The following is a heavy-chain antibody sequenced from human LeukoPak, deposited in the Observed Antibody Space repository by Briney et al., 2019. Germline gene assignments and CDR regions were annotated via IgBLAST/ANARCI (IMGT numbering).Heavy chain of an antibody. CDR3: AIVDTAMDP. V-gene: IGHV3-23*01. CDR1: GFTFSSLA. Sequence: GGSLRLSCTASGFTFSSLAMTWVRQAPGKGLEWVSTIRSNGGTTYNADSVKGRFTISRDNSKNTLYLQMNSLRAEDTAVYYCAIVDTAMDPWGQGTLVIVSS. D-gene: IGHD5-18*01. CDR2: IRSNGGTT. J-gene: IGHJ5*02.